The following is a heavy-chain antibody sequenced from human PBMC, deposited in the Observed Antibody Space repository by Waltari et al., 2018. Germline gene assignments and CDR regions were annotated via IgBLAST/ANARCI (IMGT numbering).Heavy chain of an antibody. CDR1: GFTFSTYS. J-gene: IGHJ4*02. V-gene: IGHV3-48*04. Sequence: EVQLVESGGGLVQPGGSLRLSCAASGFTFSTYSMNWVRRAPGKVLEWVSYISSVSSTIYYADSVKGRFSISRDNAKNSLYLQMNSLRAEDTAVYYCAREDRSGSFPLDYWGQGTLVTVSS. D-gene: IGHD1-26*01. CDR2: ISSVSSTI. CDR3: AREDRSGSFPLDY.